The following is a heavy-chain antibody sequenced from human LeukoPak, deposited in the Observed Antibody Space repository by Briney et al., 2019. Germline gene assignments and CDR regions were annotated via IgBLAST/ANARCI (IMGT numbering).Heavy chain of an antibody. CDR2: IYYSGST. D-gene: IGHD2-8*01. CDR1: GGSISSHY. Sequence: SETLSLTCTVSGGSISSHYWSWIRQPPGKGLEWIGYIYYSGSTNYNPSLKSRVTISVDTSKNQFSLKLSSVTAADTVVYYCAREYCTTTCYFDYWGQGMLVTVSS. J-gene: IGHJ4*02. V-gene: IGHV4-59*11. CDR3: AREYCTTTCYFDY.